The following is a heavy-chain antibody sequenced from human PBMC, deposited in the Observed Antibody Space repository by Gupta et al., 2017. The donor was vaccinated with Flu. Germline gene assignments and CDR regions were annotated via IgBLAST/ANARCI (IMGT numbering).Heavy chain of an antibody. J-gene: IGHJ4*02. Sequence: QAQLQVSVPGVVKRSETQSLTCPFSGGSIIGFGWSLDRQSSGKGLEWIGYIYYTGSTHYNPSLQSRVTMSVDTSKNQFSLTLNSVTAADTAVYYCTRDREDSSDGQRLDYWGQGILVSVSS. D-gene: IGHD6-6*01. V-gene: IGHV4-59*01. CDR1: GGSIIGFG. CDR2: IYYTGST. CDR3: TRDREDSSDGQRLDY.